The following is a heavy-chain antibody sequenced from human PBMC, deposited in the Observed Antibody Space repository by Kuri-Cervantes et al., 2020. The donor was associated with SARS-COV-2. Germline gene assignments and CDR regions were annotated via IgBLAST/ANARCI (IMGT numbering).Heavy chain of an antibody. Sequence: GGSLRLSCAASGFTFSSYAMSWVRQAPGKGLEWVSAISGSGGSTYYADSVKGRFTISRDNSKNTLYLQMNSLRAEDTAVYYCAKVNGILGSAWYGRAHFDYWGQGTLVTVSS. D-gene: IGHD6-19*01. CDR1: GFTFSSYA. CDR3: AKVNGILGSAWYGRAHFDY. J-gene: IGHJ4*02. V-gene: IGHV3-23*01. CDR2: ISGSGGST.